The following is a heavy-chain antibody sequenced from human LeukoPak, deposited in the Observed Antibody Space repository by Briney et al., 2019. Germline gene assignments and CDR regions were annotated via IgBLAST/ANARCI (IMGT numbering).Heavy chain of an antibody. D-gene: IGHD2-8*01. CDR3: ARDQEGPYVY. CDR1: GFTFSSYS. J-gene: IGHJ4*02. CDR2: IYSGGST. Sequence: GGSLRLSCAASGFTFSSYSMNWVRQAPGKGLEWVSVIYSGGSTYYADSVKGRFTISRDNSKNTLYLQMNSLRAEDTAVYYCARDQEGPYVYWGQGTLVTVSS. V-gene: IGHV3-66*01.